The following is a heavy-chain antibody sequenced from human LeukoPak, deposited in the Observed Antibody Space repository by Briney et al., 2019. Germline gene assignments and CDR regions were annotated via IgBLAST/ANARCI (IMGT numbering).Heavy chain of an antibody. J-gene: IGHJ4*02. D-gene: IGHD6-19*01. CDR1: GFTFSSYS. V-gene: IGHV3-21*01. Sequence: GGSLRLSCAASGFTFSSYSMNWVRQAPGKGLEWVSSISSSSSYIYYADSVKGRFTISRDNAKNSLYLQMNSLRAEDTAVYYCARERQQWLQAHYFDYWGQGTLVTVSS. CDR3: ARERQQWLQAHYFDY. CDR2: ISSSSSYI.